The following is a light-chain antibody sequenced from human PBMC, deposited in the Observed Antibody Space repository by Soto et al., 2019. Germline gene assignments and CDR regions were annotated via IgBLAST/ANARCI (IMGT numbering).Light chain of an antibody. J-gene: IGKJ2*01. CDR3: QQSYNTPRT. V-gene: IGKV1-39*01. CDR2: VAS. Sequence: DIQMTQSPSSLSASVGDRVTITCRASRPISNYLDWYQQKPGKAPKPMIYVASVLQSGVPSRFSGGGYGTDFTLTISSLQPEDFATYYCQQSYNTPRTFGQGTRLDIQ. CDR1: RPISNY.